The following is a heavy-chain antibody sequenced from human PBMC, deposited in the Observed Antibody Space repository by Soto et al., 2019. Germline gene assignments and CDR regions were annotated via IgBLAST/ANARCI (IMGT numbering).Heavy chain of an antibody. D-gene: IGHD3-10*01. V-gene: IGHV4-59*01. Sequence: SETLSLTCTVSGGSISSYYWSWIRQPPGKELEWIGYIYYSGSTNYNPSLKSRVTISVDTSKNQFSLKLSSVTAADTAVYYCARVYYYGSGSYYYYYYYMDVWGKGTTVTVSS. J-gene: IGHJ6*03. CDR1: GGSISSYY. CDR3: ARVYYYGSGSYYYYYYYMDV. CDR2: IYYSGST.